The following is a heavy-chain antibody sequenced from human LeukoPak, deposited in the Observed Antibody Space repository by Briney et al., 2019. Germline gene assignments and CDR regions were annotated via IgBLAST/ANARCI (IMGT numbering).Heavy chain of an antibody. CDR2: ISDDGSRT. D-gene: IGHD5-18*01. Sequence: TGGSLRLSCAPSGFTFDDYAMHWVRQAPGKGLEWVSLISDDGSRTYYADSVKGRFTISRDNSKNSLYLQMNSLRTEDTALYYCAKDLTQLYLAFDYWGQGTLVTVSS. CDR1: GFTFDDYA. V-gene: IGHV3-43*02. J-gene: IGHJ4*02. CDR3: AKDLTQLYLAFDY.